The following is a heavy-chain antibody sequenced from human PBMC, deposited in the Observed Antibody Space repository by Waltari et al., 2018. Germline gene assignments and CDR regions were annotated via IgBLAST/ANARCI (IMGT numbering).Heavy chain of an antibody. CDR2: IWYDGSNK. Sequence: QVQLVESGGGVVQPGRSLRLSCAASGFTFSSYGMHWVRQAPGKGREWVAVIWYDGSNKYYADSVKGRFTISRDNSKNTLYLQMNSLRAEDTAVYYCARDPGYCSGGSCYSNAFDIWGQGTMVTVSS. CDR3: ARDPGYCSGGSCYSNAFDI. CDR1: GFTFSSYG. V-gene: IGHV3-33*01. D-gene: IGHD2-15*01. J-gene: IGHJ3*02.